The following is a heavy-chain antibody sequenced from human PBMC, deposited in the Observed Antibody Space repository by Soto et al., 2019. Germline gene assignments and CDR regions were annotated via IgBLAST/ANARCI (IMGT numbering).Heavy chain of an antibody. J-gene: IGHJ4*02. CDR3: ARAGSSRGLWLGPDY. CDR1: GFTFSGYA. D-gene: IGHD5-18*01. Sequence: GGSLRLSFAASGFTFSGYAMPCVRQAPGKGLEWVAVISDDGTNKHYADSVRGRFTSSRDNYKNTLNLQMDSLRPEDTAVYYCARAGSSRGLWLGPDYWGQGTQVTVSS. CDR2: ISDDGTNK. V-gene: IGHV3-30-3*01.